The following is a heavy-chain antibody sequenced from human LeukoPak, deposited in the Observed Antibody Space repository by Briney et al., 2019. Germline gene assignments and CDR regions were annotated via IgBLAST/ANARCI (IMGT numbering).Heavy chain of an antibody. D-gene: IGHD2-15*01. V-gene: IGHV1-18*01. CDR2: ISAYNGNT. CDR1: GGTFSSYA. Sequence: GSSVKVSCKASGGTFSSYAISWVRQAPGQGLEWMGWISAYNGNTNYAQKLQGRVTMTTDTSTSTAYMELRSLRSDDTAVYYCARDPSRWSGGSCYADYWGQGTLVTVSS. J-gene: IGHJ4*02. CDR3: ARDPSRWSGGSCYADY.